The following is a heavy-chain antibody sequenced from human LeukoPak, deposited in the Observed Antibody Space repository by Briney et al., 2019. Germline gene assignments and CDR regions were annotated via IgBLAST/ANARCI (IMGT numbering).Heavy chain of an antibody. D-gene: IGHD6-19*01. J-gene: IGHJ4*02. V-gene: IGHV3-23*01. CDR2: ISGSGGST. Sequence: GGSLRLSCAASGFTFSSYAMSWFRQAPGKGLEWVSAISGSGGSTYYADSVKGRFTISRDNSKNTLYLQMNSLRAEDTAVYYCARGRGSSGWYGGDYWGQGTLVTVSS. CDR3: ARGRGSSGWYGGDY. CDR1: GFTFSSYA.